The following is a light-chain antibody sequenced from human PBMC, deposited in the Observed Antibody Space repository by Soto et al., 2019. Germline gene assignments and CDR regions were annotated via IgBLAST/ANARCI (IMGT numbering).Light chain of an antibody. CDR2: GAS. Sequence: EIVLTQSPGTLSLSPGERATLSCRASQSVSSSYLAWYQQKPGQAPGLLIYGASSRATGIPDRFSGSGSGTDFTLTISRLEPEDLAVYYCQQYGSSPVTFGQGTKVDIK. J-gene: IGKJ1*01. CDR1: QSVSSSY. CDR3: QQYGSSPVT. V-gene: IGKV3-20*01.